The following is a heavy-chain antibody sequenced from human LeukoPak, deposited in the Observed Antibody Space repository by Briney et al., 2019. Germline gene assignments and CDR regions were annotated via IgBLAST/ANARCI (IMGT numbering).Heavy chain of an antibody. CDR2: IYYSGST. D-gene: IGHD6-13*01. V-gene: IGHV4-39*07. CDR1: GGSISSSSYY. J-gene: IGHJ3*02. CDR3: AARVWNASDI. Sequence: PSETLSLTCTVSGGSISSSSYYWGWIRQPPGKGLEWIGSIYYSGSTYYNPSLKSRVTISVDTSKNQFSLKLSSVTAADTAVYYCAARVWNASDIWGQGTMVTVSS.